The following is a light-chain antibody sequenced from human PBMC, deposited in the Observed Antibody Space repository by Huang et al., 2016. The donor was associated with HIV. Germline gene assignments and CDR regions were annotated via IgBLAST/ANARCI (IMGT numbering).Light chain of an antibody. CDR2: GAS. Sequence: EIVLTQSPGTLSLSPGERATLSCRASQSVSSNYLAWYLQKPGQAPTLLIYGASSRATDIPDRFSDSGSGTDFTLTISRLEPEDFAVYYCHQYGSPPFTFGPGTKVDIK. CDR1: QSVSSNY. CDR3: HQYGSPPFT. V-gene: IGKV3-20*01. J-gene: IGKJ3*01.